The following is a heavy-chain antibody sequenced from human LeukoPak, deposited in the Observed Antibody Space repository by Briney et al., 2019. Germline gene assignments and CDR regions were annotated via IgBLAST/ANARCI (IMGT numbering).Heavy chain of an antibody. J-gene: IGHJ5*02. V-gene: IGHV4-34*01. CDR3: ARVEHIVVVTAIQNWFDP. CDR2: INHSGST. D-gene: IGHD2-21*02. CDR1: GGSFSGYY. Sequence: PSETLSLTCAVYGGSFSGYYWSWIRQPPGKGLEWIGEINHSGSTNYNPSLKGRVTISVDTSKNQFSLKLSSVTAADTAVYYCARVEHIVVVTAIQNWFDPWGQGTLVTVSS.